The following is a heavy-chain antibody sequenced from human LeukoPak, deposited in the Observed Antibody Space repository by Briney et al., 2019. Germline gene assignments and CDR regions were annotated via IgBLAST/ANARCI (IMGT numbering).Heavy chain of an antibody. CDR3: ARGSYGYTYGDGLEY. D-gene: IGHD5-18*01. CDR2: IYYSGTT. Sequence: PSETLSLTCTVSGVSISSYYWSWIRQPPGKGLEWIAYIYYSGTTNYDPSLTSRLTISVDTSKNQLALKLSSVTAADTAVYYWARGSYGYTYGDGLEYWGQGTLVTVSS. V-gene: IGHV4-59*01. J-gene: IGHJ4*02. CDR1: GVSISSYY.